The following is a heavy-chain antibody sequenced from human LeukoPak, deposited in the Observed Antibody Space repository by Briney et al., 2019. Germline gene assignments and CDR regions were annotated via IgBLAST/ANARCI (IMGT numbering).Heavy chain of an antibody. D-gene: IGHD2-2*01. CDR1: ADSISGYY. CDR3: ARGLYCSSTSCYLDY. J-gene: IGHJ4*02. CDR2: IYTSGST. Sequence: PSHTLSLTCTVSADSISGYYWNWIRQPAGKGLEWIGRIYTSGSTNYDPSLKSRVTISVDKSKNQFSLKLRSVTAADTAVYYCARGLYCSSTSCYLDYWGQGTLVTVSS. V-gene: IGHV4-4*07.